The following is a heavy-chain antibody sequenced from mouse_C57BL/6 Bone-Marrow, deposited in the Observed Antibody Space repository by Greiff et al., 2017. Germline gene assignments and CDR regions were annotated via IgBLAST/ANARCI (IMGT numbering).Heavy chain of an antibody. CDR1: GYSFTGYY. J-gene: IGHJ2*01. Sequence: VQLQQSGPELVKPGASVKISCKASGYSFTGYYMNWVKQSPEKSLEWIGEINPSTGGTTYNQKFKAKATLTVDKSSSTAYMQLKSLTSEDSAVYYCARNDYDGYHGGYGGQGTTLTVSS. CDR2: INPSTGGT. CDR3: ARNDYDGYHGGY. D-gene: IGHD2-3*01. V-gene: IGHV1-42*01.